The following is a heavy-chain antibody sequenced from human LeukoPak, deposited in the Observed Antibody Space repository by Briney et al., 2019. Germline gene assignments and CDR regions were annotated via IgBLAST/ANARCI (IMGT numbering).Heavy chain of an antibody. D-gene: IGHD6-6*01. CDR2: IYYSGST. Sequence: SETLSLTCTVSGGSIMSYYWSWIRQPPGKGLEWIGYIYYSGSTNFNPSLKSRVTILVDTSKNQFSLKLSSVLAADKALYYCAKGVEYSSSSGLGYWGQRTLVTVSS. CDR3: AKGVEYSSSSGLGY. V-gene: IGHV4-59*01. CDR1: GGSIMSYY. J-gene: IGHJ4*02.